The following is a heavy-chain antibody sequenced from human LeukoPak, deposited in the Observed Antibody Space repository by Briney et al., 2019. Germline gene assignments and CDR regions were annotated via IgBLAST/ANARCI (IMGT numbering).Heavy chain of an antibody. J-gene: IGHJ4*02. Sequence: GGSLKLSCAASGFTFSDSNMHWVRQASGKGLEWVGRIRSRANNYATAYGASVTGRFTISRDDSKNTAYLQMNSLKTEDTAVFYCTRAPDFWSGYSDWGQGTLVTVSS. CDR2: IRSRANNYAT. D-gene: IGHD3-3*01. V-gene: IGHV3-73*01. CDR1: GFTFSDSN. CDR3: TRAPDFWSGYSD.